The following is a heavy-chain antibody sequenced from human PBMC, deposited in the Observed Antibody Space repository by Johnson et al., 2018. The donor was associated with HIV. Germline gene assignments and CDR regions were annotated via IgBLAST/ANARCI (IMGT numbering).Heavy chain of an antibody. D-gene: IGHD2/OR15-2a*01. CDR3: ARDRGLSHPGGAFDI. CDR1: GFTFSDYY. V-gene: IGHV3-11*04. Sequence: QVQLVESGGGLVKPGGSLRLSCATSGFTFSDYYMTWIRQAPGKGLEWVSYISSRSGITIYYADSVRGRFTISRDNAKNSMYLQMNSLRAEDKAVYYGARDRGLSHPGGAFDIWGRGTVVTVSS. CDR2: ISSRSGITI. J-gene: IGHJ3*02.